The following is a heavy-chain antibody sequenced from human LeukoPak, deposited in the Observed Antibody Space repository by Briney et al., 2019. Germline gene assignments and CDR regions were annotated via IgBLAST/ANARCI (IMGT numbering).Heavy chain of an antibody. V-gene: IGHV3-48*03. CDR3: ARDSRGWYGRIDY. Sequence: GGSLRLSCAASGFTFSDYEMNWVRQAPGKGLEWVSYISGSGNTIHYADSVKGRFTISRDNAKNSLYLQMNSLRVEDTAIYYCARDSRGWYGRIDYWGQGTLVTVPS. J-gene: IGHJ4*02. CDR2: ISGSGNTI. D-gene: IGHD6-19*01. CDR1: GFTFSDYE.